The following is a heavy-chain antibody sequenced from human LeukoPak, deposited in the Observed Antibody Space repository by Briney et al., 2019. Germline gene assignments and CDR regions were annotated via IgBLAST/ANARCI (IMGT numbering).Heavy chain of an antibody. J-gene: IGHJ4*02. D-gene: IGHD3-22*01. V-gene: IGHV4-34*01. CDR2: INHSGST. CDR1: GGSFSGYY. Sequence: SETLSLTCAVYGGSFSGYYWSWIRQPPGKGLEWIGEINHSGSTNYNPPLKSRVTISVDTSKNQFSLKLSSVTAADTAVYYCARALYDSSGYYSSSVNYWGQGTLVTVSS. CDR3: ARALYDSSGYYSSSVNY.